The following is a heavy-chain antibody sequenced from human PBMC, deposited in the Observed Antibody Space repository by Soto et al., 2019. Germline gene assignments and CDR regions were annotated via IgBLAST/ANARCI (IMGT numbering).Heavy chain of an antibody. J-gene: IGHJ5*02. V-gene: IGHV4-39*07. Sequence: SETLSLTCSVSDDSINSDKYYWGWIRQPPGKGLEWIGSIYYRGNAYYNPSLQTRVSISVDTSKNQFSLKLSSVTAADTAVYYCARGGPPLPTSLNWFDPWGQGTLVTVSS. CDR3: ARGGPPLPTSLNWFDP. D-gene: IGHD1-26*01. CDR2: IYYRGNA. CDR1: DDSINSDKYY.